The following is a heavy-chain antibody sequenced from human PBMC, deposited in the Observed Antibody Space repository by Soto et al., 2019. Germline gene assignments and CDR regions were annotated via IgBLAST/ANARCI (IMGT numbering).Heavy chain of an antibody. J-gene: IGHJ4*02. Sequence: QITLKESGPTLVKPTQTLTLTCTFSGFSLSTSGVGVGWIRQPPGKALEWLAVIYWDDDKRYSPSLKSRLTITKDTPKNQVVLTVTNMDPVDTATYYRAYSGVGVWGNGYGCFDHWGQGTLVTVSS. CDR2: IYWDDDK. V-gene: IGHV2-5*02. CDR3: AYSGVGVWGNGYGCFDH. CDR1: GFSLSTSGVG. D-gene: IGHD5-18*01.